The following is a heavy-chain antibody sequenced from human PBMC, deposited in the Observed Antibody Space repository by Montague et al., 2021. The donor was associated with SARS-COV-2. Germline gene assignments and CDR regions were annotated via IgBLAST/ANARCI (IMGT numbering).Heavy chain of an antibody. V-gene: IGHV4-31*03. J-gene: IGHJ4*02. D-gene: IGHD2/OR15-2a*01. CDR3: ARDGDEGYFFEY. CDR2: IHYSGST. Sequence: TLSLTCTVSGASISSGSYYWNWTRQHPGKGLEWIGYIHYSGSTYYTPSLQSRVAISVDTSKNEFSLKMTSVTAADTAVYYCARDGDEGYFFEYWGQGLLVTVSS. CDR1: GASISSGSYY.